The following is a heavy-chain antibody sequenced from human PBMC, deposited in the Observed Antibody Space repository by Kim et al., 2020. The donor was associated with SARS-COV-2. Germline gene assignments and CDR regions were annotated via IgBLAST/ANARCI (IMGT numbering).Heavy chain of an antibody. CDR3: AGGDFWIGPVHY. V-gene: IGHV4-34*01. Sequence: SETLSLTCAVYGGSFSDYYWSWIRQPQGKGLEWIGEINHSGKTNYKPSLKSRVTISLDTSKKQFYLKVTSLTAADTAVYYCAGGDFWIGPVHYWGQGNLVTVSS. CDR2: INHSGKT. CDR1: GGSFSDYY. J-gene: IGHJ4*02. D-gene: IGHD3-3*01.